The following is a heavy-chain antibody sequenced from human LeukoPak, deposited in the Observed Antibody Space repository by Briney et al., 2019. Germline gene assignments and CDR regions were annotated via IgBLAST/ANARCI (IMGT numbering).Heavy chain of an antibody. CDR1: GFTFSTYG. Sequence: PGGSLRLSCTASGFTFSTYGMHWVRQAPGKGLEWVTLISYDGSTKYYSDSVKGRFTLSRDNSKNTLYLQMNSLRAEDTAVYYCARGTTGTTSGDYWGQGTLVTVSS. V-gene: IGHV3-30*03. D-gene: IGHD1-1*01. J-gene: IGHJ4*02. CDR2: ISYDGSTK. CDR3: ARGTTGTTSGDY.